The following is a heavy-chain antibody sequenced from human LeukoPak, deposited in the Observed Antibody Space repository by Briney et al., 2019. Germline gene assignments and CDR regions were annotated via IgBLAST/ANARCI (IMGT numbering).Heavy chain of an antibody. D-gene: IGHD3-22*01. Sequence: SETLSLTCTVSGYSISSGYYWTWIRQPPGKGLEWIGGIYHSGSTYNNPSLKSRVTISVDTSKNQFSLKLSSVTAADTAVYYCAREEVDSSFDYWGQGTLVTVSS. V-gene: IGHV4-38-2*02. CDR2: IYHSGST. CDR3: AREEVDSSFDY. J-gene: IGHJ4*02. CDR1: GYSISSGYY.